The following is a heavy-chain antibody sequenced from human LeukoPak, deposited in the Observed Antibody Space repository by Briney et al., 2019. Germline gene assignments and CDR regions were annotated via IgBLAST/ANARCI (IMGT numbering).Heavy chain of an antibody. J-gene: IGHJ5*02. CDR2: IRSTANGYAT. Sequence: PGGSLRLSCAASGFIFIGYAMTWVRQAPGKGLEWVGRIRSTANGYATAYAASVKGRFTISRDDSKNTAYLQMDSLKTEDTAVYYCTRQWDYGGNSVRRFDPWGQGTLVTVSS. CDR3: TRQWDYGGNSVRRFDP. D-gene: IGHD4-23*01. CDR1: GFIFIGYA. V-gene: IGHV3-73*01.